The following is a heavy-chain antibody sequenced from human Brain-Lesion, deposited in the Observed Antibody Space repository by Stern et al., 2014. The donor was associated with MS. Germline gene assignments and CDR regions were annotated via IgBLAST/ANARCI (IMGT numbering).Heavy chain of an antibody. Sequence: QVQLVQSGPGLVKPSETLSLTCTVAGGSVSSTSYAWAWIRQPPGKGLEWIGTIYYSGNTYYSPSLQSRLTISLDTSKNQFSLQLSSVTAADTAVYYCAGEEDIRYCSGGSCTGNWFDPWGQGTLVTVSS. J-gene: IGHJ5*02. CDR2: IYYSGNT. CDR1: GGSVSSTSYA. CDR3: AGEEDIRYCSGGSCTGNWFDP. V-gene: IGHV4-39*01. D-gene: IGHD2-15*01.